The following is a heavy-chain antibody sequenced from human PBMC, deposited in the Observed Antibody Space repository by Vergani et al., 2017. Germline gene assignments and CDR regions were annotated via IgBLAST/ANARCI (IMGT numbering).Heavy chain of an antibody. D-gene: IGHD3-3*01. CDR2: INHSGST. Sequence: QVQLQQWGAGLLKPSETLSLTCAVYGGSFSGYYWSWIRQPPGKGLDGIGEINHSGSTNYNPSLKSRVTITVDTSKNQCSLKLSSVNAADAAVYYCARGGITIFGVALDYYYGMDVWGRGTTVTVSS. CDR1: GGSFSGYY. V-gene: IGHV4-34*01. CDR3: ARGGITIFGVALDYYYGMDV. J-gene: IGHJ6*02.